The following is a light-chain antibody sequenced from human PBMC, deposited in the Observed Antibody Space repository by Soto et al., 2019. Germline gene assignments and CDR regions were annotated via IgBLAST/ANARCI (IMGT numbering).Light chain of an antibody. J-gene: IGKJ2*01. CDR3: QQYNNWPPYT. V-gene: IGKV3-15*01. CDR2: GAS. Sequence: EIVMTQSPATLSVPPGERATLSCRASQSISSSNLAWYQQKPGQAPRLLIYGASSRATGIPARFSGSGSGTEFTLTISSLQSEDFAVYYCQQYNNWPPYTFGQGTKLEI. CDR1: QSISSSN.